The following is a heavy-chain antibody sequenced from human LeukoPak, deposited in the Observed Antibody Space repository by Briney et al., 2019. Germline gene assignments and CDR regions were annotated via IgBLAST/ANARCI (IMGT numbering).Heavy chain of an antibody. Sequence: GGSLRLSCAASGFTFSSYSMNWVRQAPGKGLEWVSYISRSSTTIYYADSVKGRFTISRDNAKNSLSLQMNSLRAEDTAVYYCAKTGRGGMTGAFDIWGQGTMVTVSS. CDR3: AKTGRGGMTGAFDI. CDR2: ISRSSTTI. V-gene: IGHV3-48*01. J-gene: IGHJ3*02. CDR1: GFTFSSYS. D-gene: IGHD3-10*01.